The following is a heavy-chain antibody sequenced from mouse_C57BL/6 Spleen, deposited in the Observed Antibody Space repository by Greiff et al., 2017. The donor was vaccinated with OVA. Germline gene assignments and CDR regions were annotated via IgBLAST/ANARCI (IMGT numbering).Heavy chain of an antibody. Sequence: QVQLQQPGAELVKPGASVKLSCKASGYTFTSYWMQWVKQRPGQGLEWIGEIDPSDSYTNYNQKFKGKATLTVDTSSSTAYMQLSSLTSEDSAVXYCARQGLLRPDWYFDVWGTGTTVTVSS. D-gene: IGHD1-2*01. V-gene: IGHV1-50*01. J-gene: IGHJ1*03. CDR1: GYTFTSYW. CDR2: IDPSDSYT. CDR3: ARQGLLRPDWYFDV.